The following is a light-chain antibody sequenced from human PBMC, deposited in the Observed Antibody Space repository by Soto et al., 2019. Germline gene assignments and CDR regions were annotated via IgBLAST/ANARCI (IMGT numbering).Light chain of an antibody. V-gene: IGLV1-51*02. J-gene: IGLJ3*02. CDR2: ENN. CDR3: GTWDSSLIAGV. Sequence: QSVLTQPPSVSAAPGQKFTISCSGSSSNIGNNYVSWYQQLPGTAPKLLIYENNKRPSGIPDRFSGSKSDTSATLGITGLQTGDEADYYCGTWDSSLIAGVFGGGTKLTVL. CDR1: SSNIGNNY.